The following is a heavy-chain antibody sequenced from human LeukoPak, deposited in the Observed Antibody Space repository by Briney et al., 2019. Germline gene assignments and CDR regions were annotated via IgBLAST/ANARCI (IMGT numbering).Heavy chain of an antibody. D-gene: IGHD5-18*01. J-gene: IGHJ4*02. CDR2: ISSSSSTI. CDR3: ARDRSLYSYGYEALDY. V-gene: IGHV3-48*01. CDR1: GFIFTSYS. Sequence: GGSLRLSCAASGFIFTSYSMNWVRQAPGKGLEWISYISSSSSTIYYADSVRGRFTISRDNAKNSLYLQMNSLRAEDTAVYYCARDRSLYSYGYEALDYWGQGTLVTVSS.